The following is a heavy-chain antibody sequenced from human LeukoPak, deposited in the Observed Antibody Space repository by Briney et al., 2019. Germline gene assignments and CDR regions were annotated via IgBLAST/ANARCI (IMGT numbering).Heavy chain of an antibody. CDR1: GYSFTSYW. V-gene: IGHV5-51*01. D-gene: IGHD3-3*01. J-gene: IGHJ6*03. CDR2: IYPGDSDT. CDR3: ARHEGSYDFWSGYYRSLSPTKRTKGYYYMDV. Sequence: GESLKISCKGSGYSFTSYWIGWVRQMPGKGLEWMGIIYPGDSDTRYSPSFQGQVTISADKSISTAYLQWSSLKASDTAMYYCARHEGSYDFWSGYYRSLSPTKRTKGYYYMDVWGKGTTVTVSS.